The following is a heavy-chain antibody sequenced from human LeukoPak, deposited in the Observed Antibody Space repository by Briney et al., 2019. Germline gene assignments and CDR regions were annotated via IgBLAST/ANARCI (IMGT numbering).Heavy chain of an antibody. V-gene: IGHV4-34*01. J-gene: IGHJ4*02. D-gene: IGHD6-19*01. Sequence: PSETLSLTCAVYGGSFSGYYWSWIRQPPGKGLEWIGEINHSGSTNYNPSLKSRVTISVDTSKKQFSLKLSSVTAADTAVYYCARVGVAGTASFYYWGQGTLVTVSS. CDR3: ARVGVAGTASFYY. CDR1: GGSFSGYY. CDR2: INHSGST.